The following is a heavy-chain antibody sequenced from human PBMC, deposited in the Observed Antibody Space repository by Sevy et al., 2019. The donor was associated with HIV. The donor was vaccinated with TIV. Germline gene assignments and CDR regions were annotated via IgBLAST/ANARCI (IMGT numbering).Heavy chain of an antibody. Sequence: GGSLRLSCTASGFTFSNAWMSWVRQVPGKGLEWIGRIKNRSDGGTRDYGAPGKGRFTISGDDSKNTLFLHMNSLRTDDTALYYCTTEYPSGPFDFWGQGALVTVSS. J-gene: IGHJ4*02. CDR3: TTEYPSGPFDF. V-gene: IGHV3-15*01. CDR1: GFTFSNAW. CDR2: IKNRSDGGTR.